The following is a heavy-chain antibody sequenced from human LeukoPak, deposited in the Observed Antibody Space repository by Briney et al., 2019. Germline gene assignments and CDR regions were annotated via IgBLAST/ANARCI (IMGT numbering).Heavy chain of an antibody. Sequence: PGGSLRLSCAASGFTFSSYAMSWIRQAPGKGLEWVAYISSGDSTTYYAESIKGRFAISGDNAKNSLYLQMNSLRAEDTAVYYCARDGCSGGSCQTASYYYYMDVWGEGTTVTISS. D-gene: IGHD2-15*01. J-gene: IGHJ6*03. CDR3: ARDGCSGGSCQTASYYYYMDV. CDR2: ISSGDSTT. V-gene: IGHV3-11*01. CDR1: GFTFSSYA.